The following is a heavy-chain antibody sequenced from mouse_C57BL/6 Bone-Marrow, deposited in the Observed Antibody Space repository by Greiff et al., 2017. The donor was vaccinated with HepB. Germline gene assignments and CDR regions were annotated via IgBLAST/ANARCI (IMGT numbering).Heavy chain of an antibody. CDR3: ARGEEYGYDGVDY. CDR1: GYSFTDYN. V-gene: IGHV1-39*01. D-gene: IGHD2-2*01. J-gene: IGHJ2*01. CDR2: INPNYGTT. Sequence: VQLKESGPELVKPGASVKISCKASGYSFTDYNMNWVKQSNGKSLEWIGVINPNYGTTSYNQKFKGKATLTVDQSSSTAYMQLNRLTSEDSAVYYCARGEEYGYDGVDYWGQGTTLTVSS.